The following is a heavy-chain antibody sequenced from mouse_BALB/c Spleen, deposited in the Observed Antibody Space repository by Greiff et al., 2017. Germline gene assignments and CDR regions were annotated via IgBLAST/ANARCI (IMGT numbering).Heavy chain of an antibody. J-gene: IGHJ1*01. Sequence: QVQLKQSGAELAKPGASVKMSCKASGYTFTSYWMHWVKQRPGQGLEWIGYINPSTGYTEYNQKFKDKATLTADKSSSTAYMQLSSLTSEDSAVYYCARYHRVNPTWYFDVWGAGTTVTVSS. V-gene: IGHV1-7*01. D-gene: IGHD2-1*01. CDR1: GYTFTSYW. CDR3: ARYHRVNPTWYFDV. CDR2: INPSTGYT.